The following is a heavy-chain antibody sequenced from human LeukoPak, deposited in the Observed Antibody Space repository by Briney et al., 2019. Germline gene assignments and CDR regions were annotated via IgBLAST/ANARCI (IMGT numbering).Heavy chain of an antibody. Sequence: KSSGTLSLTCAVSGGSISTYNWWSWVRQPPGKGLEWIGYIYYSGSTNYNPSLKSRVTISVDTSKNQFSLKLSSVTAADTAVYYCARDLGNSDYWGQGTLVTVSS. J-gene: IGHJ4*02. CDR3: ARDLGNSDY. D-gene: IGHD3-16*01. CDR2: IYYSGST. V-gene: IGHV4-4*02. CDR1: GGSISTYNW.